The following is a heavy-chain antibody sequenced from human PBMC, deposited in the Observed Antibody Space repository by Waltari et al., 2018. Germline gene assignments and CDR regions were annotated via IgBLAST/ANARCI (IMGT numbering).Heavy chain of an antibody. D-gene: IGHD1-26*01. J-gene: IGHJ3*02. V-gene: IGHV3-7*01. Sequence: EVQLVESGGTLVQPGGSLRLSFAAYGFTFGTYWMNWVRQAPGKGLEWVADIRQDGNQKSYVDSVKGRFTISRDNAESSLYLQMNSLRAEDTAVYYCAREGKLLGAFDIWGQGTMVTVSS. CDR1: GFTFGTYW. CDR3: AREGKLLGAFDI. CDR2: IRQDGNQK.